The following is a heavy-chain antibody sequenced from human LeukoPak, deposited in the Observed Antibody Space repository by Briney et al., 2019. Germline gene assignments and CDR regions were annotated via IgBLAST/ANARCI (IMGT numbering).Heavy chain of an antibody. Sequence: SETLSLTCTVSGGSISSGDYYWSWIRQPPGKGLEWIGYIYYSGSTYYNPSLKSRVTISVDTSKNQFSLKLSSVTAADTAVYYCARARAVADFDYWGQGTLVTASS. D-gene: IGHD6-19*01. J-gene: IGHJ4*02. V-gene: IGHV4-30-4*01. CDR2: IYYSGST. CDR3: ARARAVADFDY. CDR1: GGSISSGDYY.